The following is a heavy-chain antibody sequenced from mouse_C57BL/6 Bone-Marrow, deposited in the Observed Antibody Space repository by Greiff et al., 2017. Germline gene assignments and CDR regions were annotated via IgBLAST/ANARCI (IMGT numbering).Heavy chain of an antibody. CDR3: ARGSNYHFDV. V-gene: IGHV5-4*03. D-gene: IGHD2-5*01. Sequence: EVKLVESGGGLVKPGGSLKLSCAASGFTFSSYAMSWVRQTPETRLEWVATISDGGSYTYYPDNVKGRFTISRDNAKNNLYLQMSHLKSEDTAMYYCARGSNYHFDVWGTGTTVTVSS. J-gene: IGHJ1*03. CDR1: GFTFSSYA. CDR2: ISDGGSYT.